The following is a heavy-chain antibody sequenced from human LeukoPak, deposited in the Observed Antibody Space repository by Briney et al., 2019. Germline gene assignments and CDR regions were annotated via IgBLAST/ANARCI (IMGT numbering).Heavy chain of an antibody. CDR3: ARGRVRRYYDSSGYSWFDP. CDR1: GGSFSGYY. V-gene: IGHV4-34*01. D-gene: IGHD3-22*01. Sequence: PSETLSLTCAVYGGSFSGYYWSWIRQPPGKGLEWIGEINHSGGTNYNPSLKSRVTISVDTSKNQFSLKLSSVTAADTAVYYCARGRVRRYYDSSGYSWFDPWGQGTLVTVSS. CDR2: INHSGGT. J-gene: IGHJ5*02.